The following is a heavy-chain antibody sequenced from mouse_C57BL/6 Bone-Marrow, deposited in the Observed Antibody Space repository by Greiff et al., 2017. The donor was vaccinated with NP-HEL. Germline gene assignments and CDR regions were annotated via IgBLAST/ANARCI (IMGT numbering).Heavy chain of an antibody. CDR1: GYTFTSYW. CDR3: AREGGSDFDY. J-gene: IGHJ2*01. CDR2: IDPSDSYT. Sequence: QVQLQQPGAELVMPGASVKLSCKASGYTFTSYWMHWVKQRPGQGLEWIGEIDPSDSYTNYNQKFQGKSTLTVDKSSSTAYMQLSSLTSEDSAVYYCAREGGSDFDYWGQGTTLTVSS. V-gene: IGHV1-69*01.